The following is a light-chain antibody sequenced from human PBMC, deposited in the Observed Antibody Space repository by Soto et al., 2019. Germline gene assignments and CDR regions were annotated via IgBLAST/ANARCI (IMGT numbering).Light chain of an antibody. Sequence: QSVLTQPPSASGTPGQRVTISCSGSSSNIGSNTVNWYQQLPGTAPKLLIYSNNQRPSGVPDRFSGSKSGTSASLAISGLQSEDEADYYCAAWDDRLNGVVFGGGTQLPVL. CDR1: SSNIGSNT. V-gene: IGLV1-44*01. J-gene: IGLJ2*01. CDR3: AAWDDRLNGVV. CDR2: SNN.